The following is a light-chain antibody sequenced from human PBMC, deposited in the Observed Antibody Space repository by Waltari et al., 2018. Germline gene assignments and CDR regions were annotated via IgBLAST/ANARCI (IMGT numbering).Light chain of an antibody. CDR1: SSNIGRRY. J-gene: IGLJ3*02. CDR3: TAWDDSLNAWV. CDR2: LTN. Sequence: QSVLTQPPSASGTPGQRVTISCSGRSSNIGRRYVYWYQQVPGTAPKLLIYLTNQRPSGVPDRFSGSKSGTSASLAISGLRSDDEADYYCTAWDDSLNAWVFGGGTQLTV. V-gene: IGLV1-47*01.